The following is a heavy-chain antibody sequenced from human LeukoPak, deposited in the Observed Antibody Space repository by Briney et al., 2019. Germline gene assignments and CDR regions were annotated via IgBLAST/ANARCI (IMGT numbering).Heavy chain of an antibody. CDR1: GGSISSSSYY. V-gene: IGHV4-39*07. J-gene: IGHJ6*03. CDR3: ARLSGYGLHYYYYMDV. Sequence: SETLSLTCTVSGGSISSSSYYWGWKRPPPGLGLVWIGRIYDSGSAYYNPSLKSRVTISVVTSKNQFSLKLSSVTAADTAVYYCARLSGYGLHYYYYMDVWGKGTTVTVSS. CDR2: IYDSGSA. D-gene: IGHD5-12*01.